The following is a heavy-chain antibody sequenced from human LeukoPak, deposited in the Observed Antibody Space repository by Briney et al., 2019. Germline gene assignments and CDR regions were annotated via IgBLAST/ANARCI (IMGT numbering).Heavy chain of an antibody. CDR1: GGSFSGYY. D-gene: IGHD3-10*01. J-gene: IGHJ4*02. CDR2: IYTSGST. CDR3: ARGSSDHSGKLDY. V-gene: IGHV4-59*10. Sequence: PSETLSLTCAVYGGSFSGYYWSWIRQPAGKGLEWIGRIYTSGSTNYNPSLKSRVTMSVDTSKNQFSLKLSSVTAADTAVYYCARGSSDHSGKLDYWGQGTLVTVPS.